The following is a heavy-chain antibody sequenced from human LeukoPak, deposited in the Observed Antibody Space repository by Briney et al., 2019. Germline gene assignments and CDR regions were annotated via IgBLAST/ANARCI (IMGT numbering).Heavy chain of an antibody. J-gene: IGHJ4*02. CDR3: ARTTSIGGDFLFDY. V-gene: IGHV4-38-2*01. Sequence: PSETLSLNCAVSGYSISSGYYWGWIREPPGKGLEWIGSIYHSGSTYYNPSLKSRVTISVDTSKNQFSLKLSSVTAADTAVYYCARTTSIGGDFLFDYWGQGTLVTVSS. CDR1: GYSISSGYY. D-gene: IGHD2-21*02. CDR2: IYHSGST.